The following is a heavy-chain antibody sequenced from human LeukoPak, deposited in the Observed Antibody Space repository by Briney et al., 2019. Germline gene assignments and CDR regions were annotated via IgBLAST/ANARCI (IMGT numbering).Heavy chain of an antibody. CDR2: ISGSGGST. CDR3: AKFEADYDSSGPDY. V-gene: IGHV3-23*01. Sequence: GGSLRLSCVASGFTFAARALTWVRQAPGKGLEWVSAISGSGGSTYYTDSVKGRFTISRDNSKNTLYLQMNSLRAEDTAVYYCAKFEADYDSSGPDYWGQGTLVTVSS. J-gene: IGHJ4*02. D-gene: IGHD3-22*01. CDR1: GFTFAARA.